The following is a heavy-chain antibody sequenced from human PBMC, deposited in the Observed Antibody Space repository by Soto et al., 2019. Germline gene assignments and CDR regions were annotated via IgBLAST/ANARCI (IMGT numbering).Heavy chain of an antibody. CDR1: GGSVSSGGYD. Sequence: TLSVHSTVSGGSVSSGGYDWSWIRQHPGKGLEWIGYIYYSGSTYYNPSLKSRVTISVGTSKNQFSLKLSSVTASYTAVYYCERSEYYYDSSGYYYGMDVWGQGTTATVSS. CDR2: IYYSGST. D-gene: IGHD3-22*01. V-gene: IGHV4-31*03. CDR3: ERSEYYYDSSGYYYGMDV. J-gene: IGHJ6*02.